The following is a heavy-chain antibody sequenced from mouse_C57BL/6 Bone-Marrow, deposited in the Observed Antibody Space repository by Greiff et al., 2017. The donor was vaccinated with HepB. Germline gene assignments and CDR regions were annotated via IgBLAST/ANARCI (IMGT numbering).Heavy chain of an antibody. J-gene: IGHJ2*01. CDR3: ARRGYYGSRGGDYFDY. CDR2: ISSGGSYT. V-gene: IGHV5-6*02. CDR1: GFTFSSYG. D-gene: IGHD1-1*01. Sequence: EVKLMESGGDLVKPGGSLKLSCAASGFTFSSYGMSWVRQTPDKRLEWVATISSGGSYTYYPDSVKGRFTISRDNAKNTLYLQMSSLKSEDTAMYYCARRGYYGSRGGDYFDYWGQGTTLTVSS.